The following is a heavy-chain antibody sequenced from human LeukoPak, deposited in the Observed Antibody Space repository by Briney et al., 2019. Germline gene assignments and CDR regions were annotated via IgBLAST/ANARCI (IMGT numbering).Heavy chain of an antibody. CDR3: ARGVEPLAANTLAY. CDR1: EFTFSGYA. V-gene: IGHV3-23*01. D-gene: IGHD1-14*01. Sequence: GGSLRLSCVASEFTFSGYAMSWVRQVPGKGLEWVSVISGSGGSTYYADSVQGRFTISRDNSKNTLYLEMNSLSPDDTAVYYCARGVEPLAANTLAYWGQGTLVTVSS. CDR2: ISGSGGST. J-gene: IGHJ4*02.